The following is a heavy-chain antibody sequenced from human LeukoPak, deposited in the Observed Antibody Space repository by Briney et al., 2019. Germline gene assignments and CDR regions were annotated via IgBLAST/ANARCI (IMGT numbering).Heavy chain of an antibody. CDR3: ARDPIGSRWPYYFDY. CDR2: INAGNGNT. Sequence: ASVKVSCKASGYTFTTYAMHWVRQAPGQRLEWMGWINAGNGNTKYSQKFQARVTITRDTSASTAYMELSSLRSEDTAIYYCARDPIGSRWPYYFDYWGQGTLVTVSS. CDR1: GYTFTTYA. J-gene: IGHJ4*02. V-gene: IGHV1-3*01. D-gene: IGHD6-13*01.